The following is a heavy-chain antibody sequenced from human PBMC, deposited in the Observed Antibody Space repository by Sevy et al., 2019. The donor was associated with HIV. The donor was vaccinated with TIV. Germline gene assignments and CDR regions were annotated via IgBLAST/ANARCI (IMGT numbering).Heavy chain of an antibody. Sequence: GGSLRLSCTVSGFTFGDYCMSWVRQAPGKGLEWVAFLKIDVYGGTVDHAASVRGRFVISRDDSKTIAYLQMNDLKTEDTGVYYCTRWKAAQSIFDYWGQGALVTVSS. D-gene: IGHD6-13*01. J-gene: IGHJ4*02. CDR1: GFTFGDYC. CDR3: TRWKAAQSIFDY. V-gene: IGHV3-49*04. CDR2: LKIDVYGGTV.